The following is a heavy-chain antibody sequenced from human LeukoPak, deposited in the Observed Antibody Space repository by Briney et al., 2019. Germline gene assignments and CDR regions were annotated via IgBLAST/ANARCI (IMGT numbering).Heavy chain of an antibody. J-gene: IGHJ4*02. CDR2: INPNSGGT. CDR3: ARGVLLWFGESRLLDY. Sequence: ASVKVSCKASGYTFTGYYMHWVRQAPGQGLEWMGWINPNSGGTNYAQKFQGRVAMTRDTSISTAYMELSRLRSDDTAVYYCARGVLLWFGESRLLDYWGQGTLVTVSS. CDR1: GYTFTGYY. V-gene: IGHV1-2*02. D-gene: IGHD3-10*01.